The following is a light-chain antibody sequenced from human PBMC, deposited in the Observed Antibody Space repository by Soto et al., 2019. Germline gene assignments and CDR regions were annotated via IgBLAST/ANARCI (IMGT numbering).Light chain of an antibody. CDR3: SSPAGSSTVA. CDR1: SSDLGGYNY. Sequence: QSALTQPPSASGSPGQSVTISCNGTSSDLGGYNYVSWYQQHPGKAPKLIIYDVSKRPSGVPDRFSGSKSGNTASLTVSGLQAEDEADYYCSSPAGSSTVAFGGGTKLAVL. CDR2: DVS. V-gene: IGLV2-8*01. J-gene: IGLJ2*01.